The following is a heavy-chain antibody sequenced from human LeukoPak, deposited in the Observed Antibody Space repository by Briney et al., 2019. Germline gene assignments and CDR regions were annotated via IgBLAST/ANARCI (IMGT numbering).Heavy chain of an antibody. J-gene: IGHJ6*02. Sequence: SETLSLTCTVSGGSISSSSYYWGWIRQPPGKGLEWIGSIYYSGSTYYNPSLKSRVTISVDTSKNQFSLKLSSVTAADTAVYYCASLNRYYDTSASRYYYYYGMDVWGQGTTVTVSS. CDR2: IYYSGST. CDR1: GGSISSSSYY. CDR3: ASLNRYYDTSASRYYYYYGMDV. V-gene: IGHV4-39*01. D-gene: IGHD3-9*01.